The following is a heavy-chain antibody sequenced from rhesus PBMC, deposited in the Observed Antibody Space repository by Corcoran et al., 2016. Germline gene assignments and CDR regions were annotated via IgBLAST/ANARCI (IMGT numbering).Heavy chain of an antibody. J-gene: IGHJ4*01. CDR1: GGAISGYW. CDR2: IDRSGPT. CDR3: ARDGSIAAAGKRY. Sequence: QLQLQESGPGLVKPSEPLSLTCAVSGGAISGYWWSGSRQRPGKGLEVIGRIDRSGPTAYHPSLTGGVPISRAPSKNQFSRKRSSGTAAESAVYYCARDGSIAAAGKRYWGQGVLVTVSS. V-gene: IGHV4-147*01. D-gene: IGHD6-25*01.